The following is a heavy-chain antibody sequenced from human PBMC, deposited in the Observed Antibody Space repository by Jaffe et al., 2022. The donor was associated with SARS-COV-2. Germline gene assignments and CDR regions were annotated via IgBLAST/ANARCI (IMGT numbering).Heavy chain of an antibody. D-gene: IGHD6-13*01. CDR3: AREGGSLDYYYGMDV. V-gene: IGHV3-21*01. CDR2: ISSSSSYI. CDR1: GFTFSSYS. J-gene: IGHJ6*02. Sequence: EVQLVESGGGLVKPGGSLRLSCAASGFTFSSYSMNWVRQAPGKGLEWVSSISSSSSYIYYADSVKGRFTISRDNAKNSLYLQMNSLRAEDTAVYYCAREGGSLDYYYGMDVWGQGTTVTVSS.